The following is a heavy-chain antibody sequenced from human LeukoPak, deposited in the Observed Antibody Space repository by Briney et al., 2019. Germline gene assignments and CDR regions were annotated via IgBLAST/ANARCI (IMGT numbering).Heavy chain of an antibody. V-gene: IGHV3-7*05. J-gene: IGHJ4*02. CDR3: ARDRAAGYSSSFDY. CDR1: GITFSSFW. CDR2: IKQDGSEK. Sequence: GGSLRLSCAASGITFSSFWMSWVRQAPGKGLEWVANIKQDGSEKYYVDSVKGRFTTSRDNAKNSLYLQMNSLRAEDTAVYYCARDRAAGYSSSFDYWGQGTLVTVSS. D-gene: IGHD6-13*01.